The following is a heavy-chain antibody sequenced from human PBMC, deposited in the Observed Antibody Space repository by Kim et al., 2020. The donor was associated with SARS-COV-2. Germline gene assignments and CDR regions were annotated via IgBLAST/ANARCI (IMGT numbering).Heavy chain of an antibody. CDR3: GKDKSFFMITFGGESVGMDV. Sequence: GGSLRLSCAASGFNFNNFGMHWVRQAPGKGLEWLALISYEGSKKYYAASLKGRFTISRDSSKNTLYLQMDSLRPEDTAVYFCGKDKSFFMITFGGESVGMDVWGQGTTVPVSS. CDR2: ISYEGSKK. V-gene: IGHV3-30*18. J-gene: IGHJ6*02. CDR1: GFNFNNFG. D-gene: IGHD3-16*01.